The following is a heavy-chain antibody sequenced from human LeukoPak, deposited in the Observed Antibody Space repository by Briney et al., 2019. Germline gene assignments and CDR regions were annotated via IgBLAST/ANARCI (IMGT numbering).Heavy chain of an antibody. V-gene: IGHV3-23*01. CDR2: ISGSGGST. Sequence: GGSLRLSCAASGFTFTSYAMSWVRQAPGKGLEWVSAISGSGGSTYYADSVKGRFTISSDNSKNTLYLQMNSLRAEDTAVYYCAKAFGLFGVVTPNWFDPWGQGTLVTVSS. CDR1: GFTFTSYA. J-gene: IGHJ5*02. CDR3: AKAFGLFGVVTPNWFDP. D-gene: IGHD3-3*01.